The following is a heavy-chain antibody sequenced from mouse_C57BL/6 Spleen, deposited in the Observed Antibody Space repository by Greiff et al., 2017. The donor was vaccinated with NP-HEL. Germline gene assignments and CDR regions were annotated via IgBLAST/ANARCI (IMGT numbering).Heavy chain of an antibody. Sequence: EVKLVESGAELVKPGASVKLSCTASGFNIKDYYMHWVKQRTEQGLEWIGRIDPEDGETKYAPKFQGKATITADTSSNTAYLQLSSLTSEDTAVYYCASLYYGQSGFAYWGQGTLVTVSA. V-gene: IGHV14-2*01. CDR2: IDPEDGET. CDR3: ASLYYGQSGFAY. J-gene: IGHJ3*01. D-gene: IGHD1-2*01. CDR1: GFNIKDYY.